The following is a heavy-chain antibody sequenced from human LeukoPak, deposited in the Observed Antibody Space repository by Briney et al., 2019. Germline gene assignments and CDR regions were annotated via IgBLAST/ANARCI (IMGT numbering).Heavy chain of an antibody. J-gene: IGHJ4*02. CDR3: ARDSPLCNY. Sequence: GGSLRLSCAASGFIFGTYWMSWDRQAPGKGLEWVASIKQDGSEKYYVDSVKGRFTISRDNAKNSLYLQMNSLRAEDTAVYYCARDSPLCNYWGQGTLVTVSS. D-gene: IGHD3-16*01. V-gene: IGHV3-7*04. CDR1: GFIFGTYW. CDR2: IKQDGSEK.